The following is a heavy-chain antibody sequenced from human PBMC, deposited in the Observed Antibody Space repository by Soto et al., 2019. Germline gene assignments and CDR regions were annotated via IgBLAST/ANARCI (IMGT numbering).Heavy chain of an antibody. D-gene: IGHD3-9*01. CDR1: GGSFSGYY. V-gene: IGHV4-34*01. CDR2: INHSGST. Sequence: SETLSLTCAVYGGSFSGYYWSWIRQPPGKGLEWIGEINHSGSTNYNPSLKSRVTISVDTSKNQFSLKLSSVTAADTAVYYCARGWHRSWDISTGYYFDYWGQGTLVTVSS. CDR3: ARGWHRSWDISTGYYFDY. J-gene: IGHJ4*02.